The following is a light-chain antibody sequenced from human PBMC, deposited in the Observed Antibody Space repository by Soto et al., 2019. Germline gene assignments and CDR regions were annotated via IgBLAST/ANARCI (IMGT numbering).Light chain of an antibody. CDR1: SSDVGSYNV. Sequence: QSALTQPASVSGSPGQLITISCTGTSSDVGSYNVVSWYQQHPGKGPKLMIYEGSKRPSGVSNRFSGSKSGNTASLTISGLQAEDEADYYCCSYAGSSTFVFGGGTKLTVL. J-gene: IGLJ3*02. CDR2: EGS. V-gene: IGLV2-23*01. CDR3: CSYAGSSTFV.